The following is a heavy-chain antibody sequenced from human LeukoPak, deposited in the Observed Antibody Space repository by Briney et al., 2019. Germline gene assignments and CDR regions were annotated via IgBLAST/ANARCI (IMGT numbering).Heavy chain of an antibody. CDR3: ARGSRGSGGSCYRN. V-gene: IGHV4-34*01. Sequence: PSETLSLTCAVYGGSFSGYYWSWICQPPGKGLEWIGEINHSGSTNYNPSLKSRVTISVDTSKNQFSLKLSSVTAADTAVYYCARGSRGSGGSCYRNWGQGTLVTVSS. CDR1: GGSFSGYY. J-gene: IGHJ4*02. CDR2: INHSGST. D-gene: IGHD2-15*01.